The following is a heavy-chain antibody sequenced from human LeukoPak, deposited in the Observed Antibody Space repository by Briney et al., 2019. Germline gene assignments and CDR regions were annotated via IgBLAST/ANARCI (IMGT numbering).Heavy chain of an antibody. J-gene: IGHJ5*02. CDR1: GFTFGDYT. Sequence: AGESLKISCTTSGFTFGDYTMSWFRQAPGKGLEWVGFIRTKAFGGTPEYAASVKGRFTISRDDSTSIAYLQMNSLKTEDAAVYYCSRGAAAGITGWFDPWGQGTLVTVSS. CDR2: IRTKAFGGTP. CDR3: SRGAAAGITGWFDP. V-gene: IGHV3-49*03. D-gene: IGHD6-13*01.